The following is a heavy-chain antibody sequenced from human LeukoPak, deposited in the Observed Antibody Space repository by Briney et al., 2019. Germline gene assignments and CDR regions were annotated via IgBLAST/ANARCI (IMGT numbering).Heavy chain of an antibody. CDR2: IKSKILGGTT. Sequence: RSGGSLRLSCGTSGFTFSNASISWVRQAPGKGLEWVGLIKSKILGGTTHYAAPVKGRFTISRDDSKDTLYLQMNSLKPEDTAVYYCTTGNPRGQGTLVTVSS. CDR1: GFTFSNAS. J-gene: IGHJ5*02. V-gene: IGHV3-15*01. CDR3: TTGNP.